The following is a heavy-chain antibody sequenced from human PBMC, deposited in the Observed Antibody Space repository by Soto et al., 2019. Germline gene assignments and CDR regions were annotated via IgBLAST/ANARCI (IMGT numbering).Heavy chain of an antibody. CDR2: IYYSGST. CDR1: GGSISSGGYY. D-gene: IGHD6-13*01. J-gene: IGHJ4*02. Sequence: TLSLTCTVSGGSISSGGYYWSWIRQHPGKGLEWIGYIYYSGSTYYNPSLKSRVTISVDTSKNQFSLKLSSVTAADTAVYYCASLRPFIAAAGEFDYWGQGTLVTVSS. CDR3: ASLRPFIAAAGEFDY. V-gene: IGHV4-31*03.